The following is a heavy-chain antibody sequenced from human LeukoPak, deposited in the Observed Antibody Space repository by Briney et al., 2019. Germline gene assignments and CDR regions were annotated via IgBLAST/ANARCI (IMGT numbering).Heavy chain of an antibody. Sequence: GGSLRLSCAASGFTFSSYWMNWVRQAPGKGLVWVSRITTDGSSSCYADSVKGRFTISRDNAKNTLYLQMNSLRAEDTAVYYCTREKDYYDSSGYYRDAFDIWGQGTKVPAFS. J-gene: IGHJ3*02. V-gene: IGHV3-74*01. CDR1: GFTFSSYW. D-gene: IGHD3-22*01. CDR3: TREKDYYDSSGYYRDAFDI. CDR2: ITTDGSSS.